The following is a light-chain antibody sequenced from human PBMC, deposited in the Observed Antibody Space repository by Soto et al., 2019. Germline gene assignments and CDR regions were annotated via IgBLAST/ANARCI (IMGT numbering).Light chain of an antibody. CDR3: SSYTTTNPYV. CDR2: EVS. CDR1: SSDVGAYNY. Sequence: QSALAQAASVSGSPGQSITISCTVTSSDVGAYNYVSWYQQHPGKAPKLIIYEVSNRPSGVSHRFSGYKSGNTASLTISGLQAEDEADYYCSSYTTTNPYVFGTGTKVTVL. V-gene: IGLV2-14*01. J-gene: IGLJ1*01.